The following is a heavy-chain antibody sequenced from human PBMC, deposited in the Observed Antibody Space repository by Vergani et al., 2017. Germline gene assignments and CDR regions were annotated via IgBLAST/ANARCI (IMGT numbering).Heavy chain of an antibody. Sequence: QVQLQQWGAGLLKPSETLSLTCAVYGGSFSGYYWSWIRQPPGKGLEGIGEINHSGSTNYNPSLKSRVTISVDTSKNQFSLKLSSVTAADTAVYYCARGATRKTYSNYYFDYWGQGTLVTVSS. CDR2: INHSGST. CDR3: ARGATRKTYSNYYFDY. V-gene: IGHV4-34*01. J-gene: IGHJ4*02. CDR1: GGSFSGYY. D-gene: IGHD4-11*01.